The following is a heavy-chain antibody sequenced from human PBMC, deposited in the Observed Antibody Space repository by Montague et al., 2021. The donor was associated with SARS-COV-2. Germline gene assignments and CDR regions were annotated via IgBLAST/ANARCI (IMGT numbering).Heavy chain of an antibody. V-gene: IGHV4-31*03. J-gene: IGHJ3*02. CDR2: IYYSGST. CDR3: ARDTGISGAFDI. D-gene: IGHD2-15*01. Sequence: TRSLTCTVSGGSISSGGYYWSWIRQHPGKGLEWIGYIYYSGSTYHNPSLKSRVTISVDTSKNQFSLKLSSVTAADTAVYYCARDTGISGAFDIWGQGTMVTVSS. CDR1: GGSISSGGYY.